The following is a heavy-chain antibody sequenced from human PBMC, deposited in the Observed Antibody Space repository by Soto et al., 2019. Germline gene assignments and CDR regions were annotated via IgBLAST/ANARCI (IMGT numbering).Heavy chain of an antibody. CDR2: ISGGGDTT. Sequence: EVQLLESGGGLVQPGGYLRLSCAASGFTFNNYAMTWVSQAPGKGLEWVSAISGGGDTTSYADSVKGRFTVSRDGSKNTLYLQMSSLRAEDTALYYCAKGRGGSGSLTPRVDFWGQGTLVTVSS. V-gene: IGHV3-23*01. J-gene: IGHJ4*02. D-gene: IGHD3-10*01. CDR3: AKGRGGSGSLTPRVDF. CDR1: GFTFNNYA.